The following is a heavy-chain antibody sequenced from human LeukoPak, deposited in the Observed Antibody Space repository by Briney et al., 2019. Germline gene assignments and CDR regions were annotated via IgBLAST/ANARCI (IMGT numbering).Heavy chain of an antibody. V-gene: IGHV1-8*03. CDR3: ARVYSYGYYYYYYYYMDV. CDR2: MNPNSGNT. D-gene: IGHD5-18*01. CDR1: GYTFTSYD. Sequence: ASVKVSCKASGYTFTSYDINWVRQATGQGLEWMGWMNPNSGNTGYAQKFQGRVTITRNTSISTAYMELSSLRSEDTAVYYCARVYSYGYYYYYYYYMDVWGKGTTVTVSS. J-gene: IGHJ6*03.